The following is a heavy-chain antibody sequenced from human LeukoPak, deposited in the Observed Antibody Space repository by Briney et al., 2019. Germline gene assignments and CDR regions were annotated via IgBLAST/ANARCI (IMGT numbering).Heavy chain of an antibody. V-gene: IGHV3-48*01. D-gene: IGHD3-9*01. Sequence: GGSLRLSCAVSGFTFSDYSMNWVRQAPGKGLEWVSYISGGSSTMYYADSVKGRFTISRDNAKNSLYLQMNSLRAEDTAVYYCARDRGQTGYYWSYYYYMGVWGIGTTVTVSS. CDR3: ARDRGQTGYYWSYYYYMGV. CDR2: ISGGSSTM. CDR1: GFTFSDYS. J-gene: IGHJ6*03.